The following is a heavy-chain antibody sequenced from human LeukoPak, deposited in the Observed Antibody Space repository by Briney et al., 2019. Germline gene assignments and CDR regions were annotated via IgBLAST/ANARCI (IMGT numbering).Heavy chain of an antibody. V-gene: IGHV1-46*01. D-gene: IGHD5-12*01. J-gene: IGHJ4*02. CDR3: ARDLVDIVATNGEGNDY. CDR1: GYTFTSYY. Sequence: GASVKVSCKASGYTFTSYYMHWVRQAPGQGLEWMGIINPSGGSTSYAQKFQGRVTMTRDTSISTAYMELSRLRSDDTAVYYCARDLVDIVATNGEGNDYWGQGTLVTVSS. CDR2: INPSGGST.